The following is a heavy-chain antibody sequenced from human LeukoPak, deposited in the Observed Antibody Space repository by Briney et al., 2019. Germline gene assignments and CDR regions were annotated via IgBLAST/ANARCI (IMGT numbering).Heavy chain of an antibody. D-gene: IGHD1-20*01. CDR2: ISGSGGST. Sequence: GGSLRLSCAASGFTFSSYAMSWVRQAPGKGLEWVSAISGSGGSTDYADSVKGRFTISRDNSKNTLYLQMNSLRAEDTAVYYCAKGRITGSTGGGGSYFDSWGQGTLVTVSS. V-gene: IGHV3-23*01. J-gene: IGHJ4*02. CDR1: GFTFSSYA. CDR3: AKGRITGSTGGGGSYFDS.